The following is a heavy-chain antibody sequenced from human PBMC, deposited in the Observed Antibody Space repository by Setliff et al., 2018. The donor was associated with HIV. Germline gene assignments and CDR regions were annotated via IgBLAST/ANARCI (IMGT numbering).Heavy chain of an antibody. Sequence: SETLSLTCTVSGGSVSSYHWTWVRQPPGKGLEWIGYLYYSGSTYYNPSLKSRVTISIDTSKKQLSLKLNSVTAADTAVYYCARAMGANWSYYYYMDVWGKGTTVTVSS. CDR2: LYYSGST. D-gene: IGHD1-26*01. V-gene: IGHV4-59*02. J-gene: IGHJ6*03. CDR1: GGSVSSYH. CDR3: ARAMGANWSYYYYMDV.